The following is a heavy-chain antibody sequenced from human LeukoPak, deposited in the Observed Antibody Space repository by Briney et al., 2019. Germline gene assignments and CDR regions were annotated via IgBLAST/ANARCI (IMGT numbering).Heavy chain of an antibody. J-gene: IGHJ4*02. Sequence: PGGSLRLSCAASGFTFSSYDMHWVRQAPGKGLEWVAVISYDGTTEYCADSVKGRFTISRDNSKNTVYLQMNSLRAEDTAVYYCARDTAAAVDYWGQGTLVTVSS. CDR3: ARDTAAAVDY. D-gene: IGHD6-13*01. V-gene: IGHV3-30-3*01. CDR1: GFTFSSYD. CDR2: ISYDGTTE.